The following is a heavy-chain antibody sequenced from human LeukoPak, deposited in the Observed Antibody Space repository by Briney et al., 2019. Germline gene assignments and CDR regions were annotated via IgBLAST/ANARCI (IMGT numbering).Heavy chain of an antibody. Sequence: GGSLRLSCAASGFTFSSYSMNWVRQAPGKGLEWVSSISSSSSYIYYADSVKGRFTISRDNAKNSLYLQMNSLRADDTAVYYCARTIVGTGYDAFDIWGQGTMVTVSS. V-gene: IGHV3-21*04. CDR2: ISSSSSYI. D-gene: IGHD2-21*01. CDR1: GFTFSSYS. CDR3: ARTIVGTGYDAFDI. J-gene: IGHJ3*02.